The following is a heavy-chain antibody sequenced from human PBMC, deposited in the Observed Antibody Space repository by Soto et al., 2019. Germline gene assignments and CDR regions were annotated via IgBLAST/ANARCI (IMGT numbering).Heavy chain of an antibody. CDR2: IYYSGST. D-gene: IGHD3-10*01. CDR3: ARDPYYYGSGSYSFDY. Sequence: SEPLSRTCTVSGGSVSSGSYYWSWIRQPPGKVLEWIGYIYYSGSTNYNPSLKSRVTISVDTSKNQFSLKLSSVTAADTAVYYCARDPYYYGSGSYSFDYWGQGTLVTVSS. V-gene: IGHV4-61*01. CDR1: GGSVSSGSYY. J-gene: IGHJ4*02.